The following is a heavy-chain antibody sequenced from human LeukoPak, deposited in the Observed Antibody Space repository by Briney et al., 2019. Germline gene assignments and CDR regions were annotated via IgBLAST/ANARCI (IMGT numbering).Heavy chain of an antibody. CDR1: GFTFSSYA. D-gene: IGHD4-11*01. Sequence: GGSLRLSCAASGFTFSSYAMSWVRQAPGKGLEWVSAISGSGGSTYYADSVKGRFTISRDNSKNTLYLQMNSLRAEDTAVYYCAKDPYDYSNYGWFDLWGQGTLVTVSS. V-gene: IGHV3-23*01. J-gene: IGHJ5*02. CDR3: AKDPYDYSNYGWFDL. CDR2: ISGSGGST.